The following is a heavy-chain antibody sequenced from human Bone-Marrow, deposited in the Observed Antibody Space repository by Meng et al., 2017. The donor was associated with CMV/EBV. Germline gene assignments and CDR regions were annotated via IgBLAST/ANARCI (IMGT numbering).Heavy chain of an antibody. CDR2: IYYSGST. CDR1: GGSISSYY. V-gene: IGHV4-59*01. Sequence: SETLSLTCTVSGGSISSYYWSWIRQPPGKGLEWIGYIYYSGSTNYNPSLKSRVTISVDTSKNQFSLKLSSVTAADTAVYYCAIGPKYHFDYWGQGTLVTVYS. D-gene: IGHD2-2*01. CDR3: AIGPKYHFDY. J-gene: IGHJ4*02.